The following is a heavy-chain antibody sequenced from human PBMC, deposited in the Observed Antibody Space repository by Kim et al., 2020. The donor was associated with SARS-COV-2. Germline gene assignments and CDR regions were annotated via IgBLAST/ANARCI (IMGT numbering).Heavy chain of an antibody. V-gene: IGHV1-2*02. CDR1: GYTFTGYY. J-gene: IGHJ5*02. CDR2: INPNSGGT. D-gene: IGHD7-27*01. Sequence: ASVKVSCKASGYTFTGYYMHWVRQAPGQGLEWMGWINPNSGGTNYAQKFQGRVTMTRDTSISTAYMELSRLRSDDTAVYYCARNWDREKNWFDPWGQGTLVTVSS. CDR3: ARNWDREKNWFDP.